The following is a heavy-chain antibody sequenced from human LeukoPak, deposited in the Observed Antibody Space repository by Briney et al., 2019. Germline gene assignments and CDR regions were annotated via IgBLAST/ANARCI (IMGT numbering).Heavy chain of an antibody. Sequence: PGGSLRLSCAASGFTFSSYWMHWVRQAPGKGLVWVSRINSDGSSTSYADSVKGRFTISRDNAKNTLYLQMNSLRAEDTAVYYCASEKYYYDSSGCYGDYWGQGTLVTVSS. D-gene: IGHD3-22*01. CDR3: ASEKYYYDSSGCYGDY. CDR1: GFTFSSYW. V-gene: IGHV3-74*01. J-gene: IGHJ4*02. CDR2: INSDGSST.